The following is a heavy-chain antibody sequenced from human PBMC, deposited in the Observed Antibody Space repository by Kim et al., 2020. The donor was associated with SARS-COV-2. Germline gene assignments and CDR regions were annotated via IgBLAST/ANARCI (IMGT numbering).Heavy chain of an antibody. CDR3: VTRLMAHFDY. CDR1: GFSFSSYT. J-gene: IGHJ4*02. Sequence: GGSLRLSCATSGFSFSSYTMNWVRQAPEKGLEWVSTISDRSHGAETHYADSVKGRFTISRDDSKNTVSLHMDSLRDEDTAIYYCVTRLMAHFDYWGQGTLVTVSS. CDR2: ISDRSHGAET. V-gene: IGHV3-23*01. D-gene: IGHD3-16*01.